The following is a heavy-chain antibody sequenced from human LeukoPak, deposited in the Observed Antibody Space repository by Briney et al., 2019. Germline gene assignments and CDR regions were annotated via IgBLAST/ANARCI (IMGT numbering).Heavy chain of an antibody. CDR2: MNPNSGNT. J-gene: IGHJ4*02. D-gene: IGHD3-10*01. CDR1: GYTFTSYD. CDR3: ARVIGNMVRGVILVY. V-gene: IGHV1-8*01. Sequence: ASVKVSCKVSGYTFTSYDINWVRQATGQGLEWMGWMNPNSGNTGYAQKFQGRVTMTRNTSISTAYMELSSLRSEDTAVYYCARVIGNMVRGVILVYWGQGTLVTVSS.